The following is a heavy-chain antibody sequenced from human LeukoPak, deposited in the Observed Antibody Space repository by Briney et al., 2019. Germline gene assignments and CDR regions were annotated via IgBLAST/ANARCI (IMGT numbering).Heavy chain of an antibody. Sequence: ASVTVSCKASGYTFTGYYMHWVRQAPGQGLEWMGWINPNSGGTNYAQKFQGRVTMTRDTSISTAYMELSRLRSDDTAVYYCARDKGWWLPDPLYYFDYWGQGTLVTVSS. D-gene: IGHD5-12*01. J-gene: IGHJ4*02. CDR1: GYTFTGYY. CDR3: ARDKGWWLPDPLYYFDY. CDR2: INPNSGGT. V-gene: IGHV1-2*02.